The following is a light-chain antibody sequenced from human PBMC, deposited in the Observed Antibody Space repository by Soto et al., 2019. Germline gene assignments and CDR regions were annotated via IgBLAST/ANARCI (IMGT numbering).Light chain of an antibody. CDR3: AAWDDSLNGWV. J-gene: IGLJ3*02. CDR1: SSNIGSNP. V-gene: IGLV1-44*01. CDR2: SNN. Sequence: QPVLTQPPSASGTPGQRVTISCSGSSSNIGSNPVNWYQQLPGTAPKLLIYSNNQRPSGVPDRFSGSKSATSASLAISGLQSEDEADYYCAAWDDSLNGWVFGGGTKLTVL.